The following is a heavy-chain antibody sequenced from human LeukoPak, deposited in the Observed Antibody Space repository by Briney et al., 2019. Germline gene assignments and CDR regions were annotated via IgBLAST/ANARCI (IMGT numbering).Heavy chain of an antibody. J-gene: IGHJ4*02. V-gene: IGHV1-8*01. CDR1: GYAFNIYD. CDR2: MNPDSGNT. Sequence: GASVNDSCKASGYAFNIYDINWVRPATGQGLEWMGWMNPDSGNTGFAQKFQGRVTMTRNTSITTAYMGLSSLRFEDTAVYYCAVHLPGDYLDRWGQGTLVTVSS. CDR3: AVHLPGDYLDR.